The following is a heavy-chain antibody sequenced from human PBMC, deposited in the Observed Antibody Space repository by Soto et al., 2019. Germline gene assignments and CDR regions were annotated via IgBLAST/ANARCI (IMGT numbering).Heavy chain of an antibody. Sequence: QVQLVQSGAEVKKPGASVKVSCKASGYSFSDYDINWVRQATGQGPEWMGWMNPNSGNTGDALKFLGRVTMTRNTSINTAYMELSSLGSEDTAVYYCARDNRYNWNDEGWFDPWGQGTLVTVSS. CDR3: ARDNRYNWNDEGWFDP. CDR1: GYSFSDYD. J-gene: IGHJ5*02. V-gene: IGHV1-8*01. CDR2: MNPNSGNT. D-gene: IGHD1-20*01.